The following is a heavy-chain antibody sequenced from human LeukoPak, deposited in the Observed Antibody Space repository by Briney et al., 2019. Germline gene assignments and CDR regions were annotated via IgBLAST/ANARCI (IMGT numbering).Heavy chain of an antibody. J-gene: IGHJ4*02. Sequence: GGSLRLSCAASGFTFSSYSMNWVRQAPGKGLEWVSSISSSSSYIYYADSVKGRFTISRDNAKNSLYLQMNSLRAEDTAVYYCARAWTSAGGLGYWGQGTLVTVSS. D-gene: IGHD3-16*01. CDR1: GFTFSSYS. CDR3: ARAWTSAGGLGY. V-gene: IGHV3-21*01. CDR2: ISSSSSYI.